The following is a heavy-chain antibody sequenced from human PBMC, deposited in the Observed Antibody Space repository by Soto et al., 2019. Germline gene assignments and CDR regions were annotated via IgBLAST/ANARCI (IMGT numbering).Heavy chain of an antibody. D-gene: IGHD3-16*01. J-gene: IGHJ4*02. CDR1: GFTFSNYA. Sequence: EVPLVESGGGLVQHGGSLRLSCAASGFTFSNYAMHWVRQPTGKGLEWVSGIGAAGDTYYPGSVKGRFSISSENAKKSLSLQRNSLRARDTPAYYCAAGGVTSVAQFDSWGQGTLVTVSS. V-gene: IGHV3-13*01. CDR2: IGAAGDT. CDR3: AAGGVTSVAQFDS.